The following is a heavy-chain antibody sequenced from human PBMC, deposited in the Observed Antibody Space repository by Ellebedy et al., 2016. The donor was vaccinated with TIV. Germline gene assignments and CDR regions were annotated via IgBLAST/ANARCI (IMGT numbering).Heavy chain of an antibody. CDR3: ARDPSWCWSCLDV. CDR1: GDTVSDSITT. Sequence: QTLSLTCAISGDTVSDSITTWNWIRQSPSRGLEWLGRAYYRSKWLNDYAVSVKGRISISPDTSKNHISLQLASVTPEDTAVYYCARDPSWCWSCLDVWGQGTTVTVSS. J-gene: IGHJ6*02. CDR2: AYYRSKWLN. D-gene: IGHD3-3*01. V-gene: IGHV6-1*01.